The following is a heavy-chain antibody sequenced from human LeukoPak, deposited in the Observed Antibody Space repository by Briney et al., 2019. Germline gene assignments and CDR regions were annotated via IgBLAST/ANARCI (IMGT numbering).Heavy chain of an antibody. J-gene: IGHJ4*02. Sequence: SQTFSLTCAISGDIVSSNIAAWNWIRQSPSRGLEWLGRTYYRSKWYNDYAVSVRSRITIDPDTSKNQFSLQLNSVTLEDTAVYYCAKDCGTGPFACSHWGQGTLVTVSS. CDR1: GDIVSSNIAA. D-gene: IGHD2-15*01. V-gene: IGHV6-1*01. CDR2: TYYRSKWYN. CDR3: AKDCGTGPFACSH.